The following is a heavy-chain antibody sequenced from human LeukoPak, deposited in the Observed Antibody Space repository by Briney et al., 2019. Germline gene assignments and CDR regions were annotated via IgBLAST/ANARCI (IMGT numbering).Heavy chain of an antibody. J-gene: IGHJ5*02. CDR3: ARGIYWFDP. CDR1: GYSISSGYY. CDR2: IYHIGST. V-gene: IGHV4-38-2*02. Sequence: IPSETLSLTCTVSGYSISSGYYWGWIRQPPGKGLEWIGSIYHIGSTYYNPSLKSRVTISVDTSKNQFSLKLSSVTAADTAVYYCARGIYWFDPWGQGTLVTVSS.